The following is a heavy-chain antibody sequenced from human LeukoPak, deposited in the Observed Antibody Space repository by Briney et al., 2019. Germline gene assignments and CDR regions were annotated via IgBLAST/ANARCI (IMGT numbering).Heavy chain of an antibody. J-gene: IGHJ6*03. D-gene: IGHD2-15*01. CDR1: GGSINNYY. V-gene: IGHV4-59*12. Sequence: SETLSLTCAVSGGSINNYYWSWIRQTPGKGLEWIGYVYDIGSTNYNPSLKSRVTISVDTSKNQFSLNLSSVTAADTAVYYCARVGCSGGSCYRLRYYMDVWGKGTTVTVSS. CDR2: VYDIGST. CDR3: ARVGCSGGSCYRLRYYMDV.